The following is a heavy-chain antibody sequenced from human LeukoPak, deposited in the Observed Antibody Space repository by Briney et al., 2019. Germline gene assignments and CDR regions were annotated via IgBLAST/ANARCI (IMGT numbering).Heavy chain of an antibody. D-gene: IGHD6-19*01. J-gene: IGHJ3*01. Sequence: ASVKVSCKASRYTFTSYYIHWLRQAPGQGLEWMGRINPDSGDSNYAQKFQGRVTMTRDTSISTAFMELGRLRSDDTAVYYCARDIAVAFAAFDFWGQGTMVTVSS. CDR2: INPDSGDS. CDR1: RYTFTSYY. CDR3: ARDIAVAFAAFDF. V-gene: IGHV1-2*02.